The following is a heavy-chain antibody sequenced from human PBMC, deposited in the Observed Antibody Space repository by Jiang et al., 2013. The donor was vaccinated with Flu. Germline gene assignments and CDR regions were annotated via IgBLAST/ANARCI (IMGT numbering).Heavy chain of an antibody. V-gene: IGHV1-46*01. CDR1: GYLFTSYS. Sequence: SGAEVKNPGASVKISCKASGYLFTSYSYTLGCDRAPGQGLEWMGNFDPYNNRTNYAQKFQGRVSMTRDTSTTGVYMELSSLRSDDTALYYCARTYGSGNSPMQFDPWGQGTLVTVSS. CDR3: ARTYGSGNSPMQFDP. J-gene: IGHJ5*02. D-gene: IGHD3-10*01. CDR2: FDPYNNRT.